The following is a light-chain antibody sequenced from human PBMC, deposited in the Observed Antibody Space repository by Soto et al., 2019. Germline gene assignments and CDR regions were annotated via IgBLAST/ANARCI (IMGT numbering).Light chain of an antibody. CDR2: DAS. J-gene: IGKJ5*01. CDR3: QHFGGSLPVT. Sequence: AEIAPPSCRSSQSLRSRQLAWYQLNPGQAPRLLIHDASSRATGIPDRFSGSESGTDFTLTISRLEPEDFAVYYCQHFGGSLPVTFGQGTRLANK. V-gene: IGKV3-20*01. CDR1: QSLRSRQ.